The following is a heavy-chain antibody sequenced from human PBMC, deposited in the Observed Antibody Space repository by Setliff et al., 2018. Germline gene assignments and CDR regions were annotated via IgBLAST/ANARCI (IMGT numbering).Heavy chain of an antibody. Sequence: GGSLRLSCAASGFTFSDYYMRWIRQAPGRGLEWVSYITRSGDAMYYTDSVKGRFTISRDNAKNTLYLQMNSLRAEDTAVYYCARGHTTVSTGYWGQGTLVTVSS. CDR1: GFTFSDYY. J-gene: IGHJ4*02. CDR2: ITRSGDAM. CDR3: ARGHTTVSTGY. D-gene: IGHD4-17*01. V-gene: IGHV3-11*01.